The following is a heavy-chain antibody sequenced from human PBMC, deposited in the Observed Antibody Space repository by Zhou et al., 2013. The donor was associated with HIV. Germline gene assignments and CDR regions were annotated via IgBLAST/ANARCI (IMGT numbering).Heavy chain of an antibody. V-gene: IGHV1-24*01. J-gene: IGHJ3*02. CDR2: FDPEDGET. D-gene: IGHD3-22*01. CDR1: GYTLTELS. CDR3: ATGFYYDSSGYYHGAFDI. Sequence: QVQLVQSGAEVKKPGASVKVSCKVSGYTLTELSMHWVRQAPGKGLEWMGGFDPEDGETIYAQKFQGRVTMTEDTSTDTAYMELSSLRSEDTAVYYCATGFYYDSSGYYHGAFDIWGQGTMVTVSS.